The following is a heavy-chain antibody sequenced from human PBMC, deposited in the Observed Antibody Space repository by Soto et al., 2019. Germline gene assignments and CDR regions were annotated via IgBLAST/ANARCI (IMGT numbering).Heavy chain of an antibody. CDR1: GGTFSSYA. D-gene: IGHD6-6*01. Sequence: GASVKVSCKASGGTFSSYAISWVRQAPGQGLEWMGGIIPIFGTANYAQKFQGRVTITADESTSTAYMELSSLRSEDTAVYYCARVGISSRGEKKDKYYFDYWGQGTLVTVSS. V-gene: IGHV1-69*13. CDR2: IIPIFGTA. CDR3: ARVGISSRGEKKDKYYFDY. J-gene: IGHJ4*02.